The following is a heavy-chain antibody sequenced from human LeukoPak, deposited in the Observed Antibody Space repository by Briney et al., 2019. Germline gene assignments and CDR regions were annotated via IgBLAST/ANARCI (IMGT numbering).Heavy chain of an antibody. Sequence: GRSLRLSCAASGFTFSSYAMHWVRQAPGKGLEWVAVISYDGSNKYYADSVKGRFTISRDNSKNTLYLQMNSLRAEDTAVYYCARDRALITMIVVVIRGGAFDIWGQGTMVTVSS. V-gene: IGHV3-30-3*01. CDR1: GFTFSSYA. D-gene: IGHD3-22*01. J-gene: IGHJ3*02. CDR3: ARDRALITMIVVVIRGGAFDI. CDR2: ISYDGSNK.